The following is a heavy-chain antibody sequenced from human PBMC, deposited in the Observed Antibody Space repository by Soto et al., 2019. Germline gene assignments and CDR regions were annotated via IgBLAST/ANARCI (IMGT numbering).Heavy chain of an antibody. CDR3: ARALGAYGVVVYYYMDV. D-gene: IGHD2-15*01. CDR2: INHSGST. CDR1: GGSFSGYY. Sequence: SETLSLTCAVYGGSFSGYYWSWIRQPPGKGLEWIGEINHSGSTNYNPSLKSRVTISVDTSKNQFSLKLSSVTAADTAVYYCARALGAYGVVVYYYMDVWGKGTTVTVSS. J-gene: IGHJ6*03. V-gene: IGHV4-34*01.